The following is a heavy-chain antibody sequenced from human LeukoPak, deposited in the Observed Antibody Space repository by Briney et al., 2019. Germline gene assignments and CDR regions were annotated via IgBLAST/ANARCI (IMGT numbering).Heavy chain of an antibody. CDR1: GDSVSSNSAA. Sequence: SQTLSLTCAISGDSVSSNSAAWNWIRQSPSGGLEWLGRTYYRSKWYNDYAVSVKSRITINPDTSKNQFSLQLNSVTPEDTAVYYCARGGDYVWGSYRYNWFDPWGQGTLVTVSS. D-gene: IGHD3-16*02. V-gene: IGHV6-1*01. J-gene: IGHJ5*02. CDR2: TYYRSKWYN. CDR3: ARGGDYVWGSYRYNWFDP.